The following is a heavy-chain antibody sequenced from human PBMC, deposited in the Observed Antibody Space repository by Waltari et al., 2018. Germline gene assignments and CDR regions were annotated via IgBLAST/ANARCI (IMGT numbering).Heavy chain of an antibody. CDR3: ATYIGASVGTAAFDV. J-gene: IGHJ3*01. Sequence: HLQLQESGPGLVRPSETLSLPGSVSGVPIISTRHYWGWIRQPPGQGLEWIATISYSGATYSSPSLKSRVTISRDTSKNQLSLKLGSVTAADTAVYYCATYIGASVGTAAFDVWGQGTMVTVSS. D-gene: IGHD5-12*01. CDR2: ISYSGAT. CDR1: GVPIISTRHY. V-gene: IGHV4-39*01.